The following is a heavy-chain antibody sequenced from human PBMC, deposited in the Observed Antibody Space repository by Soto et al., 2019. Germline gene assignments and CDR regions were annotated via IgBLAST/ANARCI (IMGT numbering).Heavy chain of an antibody. CDR1: GFTFSSYW. CDR3: ARDQTVAGPTTFDY. CDR2: IDIAGSTT. Sequence: GGSLRLSCAASGFTFSSYWMHWVRQTPGKGLVWVSRIDIAGSTTTYADSVKGRFTISRDNAKNTLYLQMNSLRAEDTAVYYCARDQTVAGPTTFDYCGQGTLATVSS. D-gene: IGHD6-19*01. V-gene: IGHV3-74*01. J-gene: IGHJ4*02.